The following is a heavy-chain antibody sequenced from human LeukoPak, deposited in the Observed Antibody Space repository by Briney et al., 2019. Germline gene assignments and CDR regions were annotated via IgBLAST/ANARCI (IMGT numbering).Heavy chain of an antibody. V-gene: IGHV4-39*01. J-gene: IGHJ4*02. Sequence: PSETLSLTCTVSGGSISSNTYYWGWIRQPPGKGLEWIGTIYYTGSTYYNPSLKSRVTISVDTSKNQFSLNLSSVTAADTAVYYCARTRAVAGFSPPSYYSSYWGQGTLVTVSS. CDR3: ARTRAVAGFSPPSYYSSY. CDR1: GGSISSNTYY. CDR2: IYYTGST. D-gene: IGHD6-19*01.